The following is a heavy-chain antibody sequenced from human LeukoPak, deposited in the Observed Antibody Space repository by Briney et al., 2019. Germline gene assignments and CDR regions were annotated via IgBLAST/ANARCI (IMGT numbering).Heavy chain of an antibody. CDR3: ARGVDSVDY. CDR2: ISAYNGNT. D-gene: IGHD2-8*01. J-gene: IGHJ4*02. V-gene: IGHV1-18*01. CDR1: GYTFAGND. Sequence: ASVKVSCKASGYTFAGNDVTWVRQAPGQGLEWMGWISAYNGNTNFAQKFQGRVTMTTDTSTGTAYMELRSLTSDDTAVYYCARGVDSVDYWGQGTLVTVSS.